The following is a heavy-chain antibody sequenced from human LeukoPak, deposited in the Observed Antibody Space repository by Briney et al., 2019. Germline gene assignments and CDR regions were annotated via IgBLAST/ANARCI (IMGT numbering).Heavy chain of an antibody. Sequence: EASVKVSCKASGYTFTSYDINWVRQATGQGLEWMGWMNPNSGNTGYAQKLQGRVTMTTDTSTSTAYMELRSLRSDDTAVYYCARVGVSKLPAYWGQGTLVTVSS. CDR3: ARVGVSKLPAY. CDR2: MNPNSGNT. CDR1: GYTFTSYD. D-gene: IGHD2-15*01. J-gene: IGHJ4*02. V-gene: IGHV1-8*01.